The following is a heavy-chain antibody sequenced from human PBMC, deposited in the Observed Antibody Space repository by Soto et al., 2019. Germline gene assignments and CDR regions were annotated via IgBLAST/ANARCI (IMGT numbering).Heavy chain of an antibody. D-gene: IGHD6-13*01. Sequence: PSETLSLTCTVSGGSISSYYWSWIRQPPGKGLEWIGYIYYSGSTNYNPSLKSRVTISVDTSKNQFSLKLSSVTAADTAAYYCARHSSSWYLVNGFDYWGQGTLVTVSS. CDR1: GGSISSYY. CDR2: IYYSGST. CDR3: ARHSSSWYLVNGFDY. V-gene: IGHV4-59*08. J-gene: IGHJ4*02.